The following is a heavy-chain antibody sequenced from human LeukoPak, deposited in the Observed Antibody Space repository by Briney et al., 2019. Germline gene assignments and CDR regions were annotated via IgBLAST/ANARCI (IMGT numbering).Heavy chain of an antibody. Sequence: ASVKVSCKVSGYTLTELSMHWVRQAPGKGLEWMGGFDPEDGETIYAQKFQGRVTMTEDTSTDTAYMELSSLRSEDTAVYYCATVGGPMTYAGYWGQGTLVTVSS. V-gene: IGHV1-24*01. CDR2: FDPEDGET. J-gene: IGHJ4*02. CDR1: GYTLTELS. D-gene: IGHD3-16*01. CDR3: ATVGGPMTYAGY.